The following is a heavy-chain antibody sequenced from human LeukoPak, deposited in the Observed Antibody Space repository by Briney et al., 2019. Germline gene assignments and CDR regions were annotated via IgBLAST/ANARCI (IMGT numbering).Heavy chain of an antibody. Sequence: GGSLRLSCAASGFTFSSYAMSWVRQAPGKGLEWVSAISGSGGSTYYADSVKGRFTISRDNSKNTLYLQMNSLRAEDAALYYCAKGSSGYFVDLWGQGTLVTVSS. CDR1: GFTFSSYA. D-gene: IGHD3-22*01. J-gene: IGHJ5*02. CDR3: AKGSSGYFVDL. V-gene: IGHV3-23*01. CDR2: ISGSGGST.